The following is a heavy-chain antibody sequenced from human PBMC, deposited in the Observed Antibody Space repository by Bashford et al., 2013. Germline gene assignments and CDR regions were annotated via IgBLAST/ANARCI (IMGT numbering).Heavy chain of an antibody. Sequence: SETLSLTCTVSGGSISSYYWSWIRQPQGRDWSGLGKSLIVGAPPTTRPSRVELTMSVGMSKDQFSLTLNSVTAADTAVYYCARNGHFSMDVWGRGDHGPPSP. CDR1: GGSISSYY. D-gene: IGHD2-8*01. CDR3: ARNGHFSMDV. V-gene: IGHV4-59*12. CDR2: SLIVGAP. J-gene: IGHJ6*03.